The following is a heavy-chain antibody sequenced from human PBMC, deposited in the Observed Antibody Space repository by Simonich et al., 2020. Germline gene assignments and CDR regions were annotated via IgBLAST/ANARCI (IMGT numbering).Heavy chain of an antibody. J-gene: IGHJ6*03. CDR3: ARGGVQYYYYYMDV. V-gene: IGHV1-2*02. CDR1: GYTFTGYY. Sequence: QVQLVQSGAEVKKPGASVKVSCKASGYTFTGYYMHWVRQAPGQGLEWIGWINHNSGGKNHAQKFQGRVTMTRDTSISTAYMELSRLRSDDTAVYYCARGGVQYYYYYMDVWGKGTTVTVSS. CDR2: INHNSGGK. D-gene: IGHD3-3*01.